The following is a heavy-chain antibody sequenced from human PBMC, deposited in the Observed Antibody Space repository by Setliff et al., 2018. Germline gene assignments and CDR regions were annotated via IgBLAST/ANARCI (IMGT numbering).Heavy chain of an antibody. CDR3: ARGAYIGLDY. D-gene: IGHD4-4*01. CDR2: IYYSGTT. V-gene: IGHV4-59*01. J-gene: IGHJ4*02. Sequence: SETLSLTCTVSGGSISTYYWTWIRLPPGKALEWIGYIYYSGTTNYSPSLKSRVTISIDMSKNQFSLKLNSVTAADTAVYYCARGAYIGLDYWGQGTLVTVSS. CDR1: GGSISTYY.